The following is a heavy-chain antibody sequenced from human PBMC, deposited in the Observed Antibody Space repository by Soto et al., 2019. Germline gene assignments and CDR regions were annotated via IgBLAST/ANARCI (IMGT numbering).Heavy chain of an antibody. Sequence: VQLVESGGGLVQPGGSLRLSCAASGLTFSAYDMHWVRQATGKGLEWVAAIGTQHDAYYPDSVKGRFTISRENAKNSFYLQMNSLRAGDTAVYYCARQASYWHGGGGWLDPWGQGTLVTVSS. D-gene: IGHD2-8*02. CDR1: GLTFSAYD. V-gene: IGHV3-13*01. CDR3: ARQASYWHGGGGWLDP. CDR2: IGTQHDA. J-gene: IGHJ5*02.